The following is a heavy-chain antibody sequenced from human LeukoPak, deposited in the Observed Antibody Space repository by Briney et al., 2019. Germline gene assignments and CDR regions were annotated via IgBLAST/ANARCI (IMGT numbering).Heavy chain of an antibody. CDR1: GFTFSSYA. J-gene: IGHJ4*02. CDR3: AKWGPYCSSTSCYLDY. CDR2: ISGSGGST. D-gene: IGHD2-2*01. V-gene: IGHV3-23*01. Sequence: GGSLRLSCAASGFTFSSYAMSWVRQAPGKGLEWVSAISGSGGSTYYADSVKGRFTISRDNSKNTLYLQMNSLRAEDTAVYYCAKWGPYCSSTSCYLDYWGQGTLVTVSS.